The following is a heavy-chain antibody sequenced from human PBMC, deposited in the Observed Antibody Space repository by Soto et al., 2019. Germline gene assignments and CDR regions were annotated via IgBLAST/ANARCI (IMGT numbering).Heavy chain of an antibody. D-gene: IGHD1-26*01. Sequence: PGGSLRLSXAASGFTFSSYGMHWVRQAPGKGLEWVAVIWYDGSNKYYADSVKGRFTISRDNSKNTLYLQMNSLRAEDTAVYYCAYSGSYRDAFDIWGQGTMVTVSS. CDR1: GFTFSSYG. V-gene: IGHV3-33*01. J-gene: IGHJ3*02. CDR3: AYSGSYRDAFDI. CDR2: IWYDGSNK.